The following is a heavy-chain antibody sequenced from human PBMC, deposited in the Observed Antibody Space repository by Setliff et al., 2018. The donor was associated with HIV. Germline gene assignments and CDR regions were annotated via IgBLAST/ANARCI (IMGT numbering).Heavy chain of an antibody. Sequence: ASVKVSCKASGYTFTNYGISWVRQAPGQGLEWVGWISAYNGDTNYAQKLQGRVTMTTDTSTSTAYMELSSLRSEDTAVYYCARDRVGYDSSGYDYWGQGTLVTVSS. CDR2: ISAYNGDT. J-gene: IGHJ4*02. D-gene: IGHD3-22*01. V-gene: IGHV1-18*01. CDR3: ARDRVGYDSSGYDY. CDR1: GYTFTNYG.